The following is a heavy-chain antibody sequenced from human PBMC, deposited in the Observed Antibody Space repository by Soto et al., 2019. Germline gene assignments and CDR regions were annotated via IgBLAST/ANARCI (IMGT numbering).Heavy chain of an antibody. CDR1: GGSMSTSDYY. V-gene: IGHV4-39*07. Sequence: SETLSLTCTVSGGSMSTSDYYWGWIRQTPGKGLEYIGNIDYRGTASYNPSLASRATISADTSKNHFSLKLSSVTAADTAVYYCARGLNYYDSSAYYNWFDPWGQGTLVTVSS. J-gene: IGHJ5*02. D-gene: IGHD3-22*01. CDR3: ARGLNYYDSSAYYNWFDP. CDR2: IDYRGTA.